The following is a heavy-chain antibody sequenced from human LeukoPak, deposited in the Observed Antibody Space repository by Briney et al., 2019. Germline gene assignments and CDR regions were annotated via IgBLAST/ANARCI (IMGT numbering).Heavy chain of an antibody. Sequence: SETLSLTCTVSGGSISSYYWSWIRQPPGKGLEWIGYIYYSGSTNYNPSLKSRVTISVDTSKNQFSLKLSSVTAADTAVYYCARGPGIAVAAFDPWGQGTLVTVSS. J-gene: IGHJ5*02. V-gene: IGHV4-59*12. CDR2: IYYSGST. CDR3: ARGPGIAVAAFDP. CDR1: GGSISSYY. D-gene: IGHD6-19*01.